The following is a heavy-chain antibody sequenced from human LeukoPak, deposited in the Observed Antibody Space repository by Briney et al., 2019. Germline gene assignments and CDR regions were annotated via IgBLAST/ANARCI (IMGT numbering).Heavy chain of an antibody. CDR3: ARSREVVPAATYGDDAFDI. V-gene: IGHV4-59*01. D-gene: IGHD2-2*01. CDR2: IYYSGST. CDR1: GGSISSYY. Sequence: SETLSLTCTVSGGSISSYYWSWIRQPPGKGLEWIGYIYYSGSTNYNPSLKSRVTISVDTSKNQFSLKLNSVTAADTAVYYCARSREVVPAATYGDDAFDIWGQGTMVTVSS. J-gene: IGHJ3*02.